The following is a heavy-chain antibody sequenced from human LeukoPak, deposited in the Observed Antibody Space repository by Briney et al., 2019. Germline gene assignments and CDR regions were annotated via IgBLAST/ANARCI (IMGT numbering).Heavy chain of an antibody. Sequence: GGSLRLSCAASGFTFSSYWMSWVRQAPGKGLEWVAVISYDGSNKYYADSVKGRFTISRDNSKNTLYLQMNSLRAEDTAVYYCAKDQEGSSWGFDCRGQGTLVTVSS. CDR3: AKDQEGSSWGFDC. CDR2: ISYDGSNK. D-gene: IGHD6-13*01. CDR1: GFTFSSYW. J-gene: IGHJ4*02. V-gene: IGHV3-30*18.